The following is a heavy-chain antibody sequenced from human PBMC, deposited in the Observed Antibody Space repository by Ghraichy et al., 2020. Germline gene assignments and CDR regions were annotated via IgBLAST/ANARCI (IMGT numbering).Heavy chain of an antibody. V-gene: IGHV3-48*04. J-gene: IGHJ6*02. D-gene: IGHD2-2*01. Sequence: LSLTCAASGFTFSTYSMNWVRQAPGKGLEWVSYISGSSSTMYYVDSVKGRFTISRDNAKNSLYLQMDSLRAEDTAVYYCARDARIHVAAARGYYYFMDVWGQGTTVTVSS. CDR1: GFTFSTYS. CDR2: ISGSSSTM. CDR3: ARDARIHVAAARGYYYFMDV.